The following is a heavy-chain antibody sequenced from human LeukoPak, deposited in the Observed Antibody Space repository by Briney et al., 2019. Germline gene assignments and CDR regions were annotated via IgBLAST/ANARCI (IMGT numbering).Heavy chain of an antibody. V-gene: IGHV3-53*01. CDR1: GFTVSTNY. CDR2: IYSGGST. D-gene: IGHD3-22*01. J-gene: IGHJ4*02. Sequence: GGSLRLSCAASGFTVSTNYMSWVRQAPGKGLEWVSVIYSGGSTYYADSVKGRFTISRDSSKNTLYLQMNSLRVDDTAVYYCGKLKSSGYLIEYWGQGTLVTVSS. CDR3: GKLKSSGYLIEY.